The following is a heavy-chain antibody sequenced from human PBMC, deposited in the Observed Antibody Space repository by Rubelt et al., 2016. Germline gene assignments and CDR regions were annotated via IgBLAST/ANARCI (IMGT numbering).Heavy chain of an antibody. Sequence: LVQSGAEVKKPGSSVKVSCKASGGTFSSYAISWVRQAPGQGLEWMGRIIPILGIANYAQKFQGRVTITADKSTSTAYMELSSLRSEDTAVYYCARVPAGYCSSTSGYVSDYWGQGTLVTVSS. D-gene: IGHD2-2*03. CDR2: IIPILGIA. CDR1: GGTFSSYA. J-gene: IGHJ4*02. CDR3: ARVPAGYCSSTSGYVSDY. V-gene: IGHV1-69*04.